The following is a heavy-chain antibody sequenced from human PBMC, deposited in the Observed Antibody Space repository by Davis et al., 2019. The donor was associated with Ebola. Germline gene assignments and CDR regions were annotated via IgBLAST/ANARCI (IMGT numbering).Heavy chain of an antibody. J-gene: IGHJ6*02. Sequence: GGSLRLSCAASGFTFSSYAMSWVRQAPGKGLEWVSAISGSGGSTYYADSVKGRFTTSRDNSKNTLYLQMNSLRAEDTAVYYCAKDFYCSGGSCYLYGMDVWGQGTTVTVSS. D-gene: IGHD2-15*01. CDR2: ISGSGGST. V-gene: IGHV3-23*01. CDR1: GFTFSSYA. CDR3: AKDFYCSGGSCYLYGMDV.